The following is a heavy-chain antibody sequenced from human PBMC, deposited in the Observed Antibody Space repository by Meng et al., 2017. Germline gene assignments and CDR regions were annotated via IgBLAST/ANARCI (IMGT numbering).Heavy chain of an antibody. V-gene: IGHV4-34*01. Sequence: QVQLEQWGAGLLKPSETLSLTCAVYGGSFSGYYWSWIRQPPGKGLEWIGEINHSGSTNYNPSLKSRVTISVDTSKNQFSLKLSSVTAADTAVYYCARGPLVHQYFDYWGQGTLVTVSS. CDR3: ARGPLVHQYFDY. J-gene: IGHJ4*02. CDR2: INHSGST. CDR1: GGSFSGYY. D-gene: IGHD6-13*01.